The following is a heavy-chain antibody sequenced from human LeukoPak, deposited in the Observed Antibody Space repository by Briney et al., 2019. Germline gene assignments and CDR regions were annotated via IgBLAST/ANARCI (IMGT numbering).Heavy chain of an antibody. CDR3: ARSLKISGSYFNY. CDR2: INHSGST. J-gene: IGHJ4*02. D-gene: IGHD1-26*01. Sequence: SETLSLTCTVSGGSISSSSYYWGWIRQPPGKGLEWIGEINHSGSTNYNPSLKSRVTISVDTSKNQFSLKLSSVTAADTAVYYCARSLKISGSYFNYWGQGTLVTVSS. V-gene: IGHV4-39*07. CDR1: GGSISSSSYY.